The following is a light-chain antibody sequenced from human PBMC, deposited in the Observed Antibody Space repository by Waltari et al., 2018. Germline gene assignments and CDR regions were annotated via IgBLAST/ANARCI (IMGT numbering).Light chain of an antibody. Sequence: QPALPQPAPVSGSPGQPITFSCIGTSNDIGSYNFVSWFQQHPGRAPKLMIYDVSERPLGVSNRFSGSKSGNTASLTISGLQAEDEADYYCFSYAGSNSFAFGGGTRVTVL. CDR1: SNDIGSYNF. CDR3: FSYAGSNSFA. J-gene: IGLJ2*01. V-gene: IGLV2-23*02. CDR2: DVS.